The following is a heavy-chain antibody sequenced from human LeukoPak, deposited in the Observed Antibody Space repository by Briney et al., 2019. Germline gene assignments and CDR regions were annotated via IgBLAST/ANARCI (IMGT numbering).Heavy chain of an antibody. CDR2: IYYSGST. CDR3: ARDYSAWYYDSSGYYSWFDP. J-gene: IGHJ5*02. V-gene: IGHV4-30-4*08. D-gene: IGHD3-22*01. Sequence: SENLSLTCTVPGGSISSGDYYWSWIRQPPGKGLEWIGYIYYSGSTYYNPSLKSRVTISVDTSKNQFSLKLSSVTAADTAVYYCARDYSAWYYDSSGYYSWFDPWGQGTLVTVSS. CDR1: GGSISSGDYY.